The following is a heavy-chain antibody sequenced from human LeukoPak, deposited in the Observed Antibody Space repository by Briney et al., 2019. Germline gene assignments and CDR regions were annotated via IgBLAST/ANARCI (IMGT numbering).Heavy chain of an antibody. CDR1: GLTFRSFA. CDR2: ISYDGSNK. Sequence: PGGSLGPSCAALGLTFRSFAMHWFGQPQGKGLGGLQVISYDGSNKYYADSVKGRFTISRDNSKNTLYLQMNSLRAEDTAVYYCARDRDIVGFRNWFDPWGQGTLVTVSS. CDR3: ARDRDIVGFRNWFDP. D-gene: IGHD2-15*01. J-gene: IGHJ5*02. V-gene: IGHV3-30-3*01.